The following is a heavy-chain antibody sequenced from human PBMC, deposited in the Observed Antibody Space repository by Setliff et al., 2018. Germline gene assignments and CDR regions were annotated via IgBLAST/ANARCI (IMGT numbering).Heavy chain of an antibody. D-gene: IGHD1-26*01. J-gene: IGHJ3*02. CDR1: GGSISSGSYY. CDR3: ARVPPKDSGSFYWDAFDI. CDR2: INHSGST. V-gene: IGHV4-39*07. Sequence: SETLSLTCTVSGGSISSGSYYWSWIRQPPGEGLEWIGEINHSGSTNYNPSLKSRVTISVDTSKNQFSLKLTSVTAADTAVYYCARVPPKDSGSFYWDAFDIWGQGTMVTVSS.